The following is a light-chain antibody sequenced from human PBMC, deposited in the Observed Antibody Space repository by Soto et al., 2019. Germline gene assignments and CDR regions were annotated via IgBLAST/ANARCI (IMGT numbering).Light chain of an antibody. V-gene: IGKV3-20*01. Sequence: EIVLTQSPGTLSLSPGERATLSCRASQSVSSSYLAWYQQKPGQAPRLLIYGASSRATGIPDRFSGSGSGREFVLLISRIQADDFAVEYCWQHGRSPPITFGQGTRLDIK. CDR1: QSVSSSY. CDR3: WQHGRSPPIT. J-gene: IGKJ5*01. CDR2: GAS.